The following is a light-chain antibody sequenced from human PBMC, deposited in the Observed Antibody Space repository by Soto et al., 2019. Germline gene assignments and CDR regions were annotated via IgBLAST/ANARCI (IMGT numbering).Light chain of an antibody. CDR1: QSISSY. J-gene: IGKJ2*01. CDR2: AAS. Sequence: EIQMTQYPSSLSASVGDRSTITCMASQSISSYLNWYQQKPGIAPKVLIYAASSLQSGVTLRFSGSGSGTDFTLTISSLQPEDFATYYCQQSYSTPYTFGPGTRLEIK. V-gene: IGKV1-39*01. CDR3: QQSYSTPYT.